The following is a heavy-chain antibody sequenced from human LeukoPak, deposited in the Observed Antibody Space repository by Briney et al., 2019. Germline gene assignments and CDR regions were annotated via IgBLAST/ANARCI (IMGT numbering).Heavy chain of an antibody. V-gene: IGHV3-21*01. CDR3: ARGPSSSITHDAFDI. CDR2: ISSSSSYI. J-gene: IGHJ3*02. D-gene: IGHD6-13*01. CDR1: GFTFSSYS. Sequence: GGSLRLSCAASGFTFSSYSMNWVRQAPGKGLEWVSSISSSSSYIYYADSVKGRFTISRDNAKNSLYPQMNSLRAEDTAVYYCARGPSSSITHDAFDIWGQGTMVTVSS.